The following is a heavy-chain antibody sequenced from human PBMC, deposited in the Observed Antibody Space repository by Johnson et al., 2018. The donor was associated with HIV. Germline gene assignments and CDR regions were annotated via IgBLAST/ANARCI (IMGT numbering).Heavy chain of an antibody. Sequence: VQLVESGGDLVERGGSLRLSCEASGFSFGSYALSWVRQAPGKGLEWVSSITATGGNTYYADSVNGRFTVSRDKSKSTLYLQMHSPTAEDTALYYCARPSVIPHGGGCDVWGRGTMVVVST. CDR3: ARPSVIPHGGGCDV. J-gene: IGHJ3*01. D-gene: IGHD2-15*01. CDR1: GFSFGSYA. CDR2: ITATGGNT. V-gene: IGHV3-23*04.